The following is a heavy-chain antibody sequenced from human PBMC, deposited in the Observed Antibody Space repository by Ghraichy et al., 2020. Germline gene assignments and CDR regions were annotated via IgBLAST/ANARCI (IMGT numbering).Heavy chain of an antibody. CDR1: GGSISTYY. V-gene: IGHV4-59*01. D-gene: IGHD5-12*01. CDR3: AREQAWLPQPPTDLYWFFDL. J-gene: IGHJ2*01. CDR2: IHHSGST. Sequence: SQTLSLTCTVSGGSISTYYWNWFRQPPGKGLEWVGHIHHSGSTKYNPSLQSRVSISLDTSKNQFSLELTSVTSADTAVYFCAREQAWLPQPPTDLYWFFDLWGRGTLVTVSS.